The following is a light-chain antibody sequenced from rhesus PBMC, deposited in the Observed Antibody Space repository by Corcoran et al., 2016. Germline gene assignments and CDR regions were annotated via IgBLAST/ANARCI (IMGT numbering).Light chain of an antibody. CDR2: EVS. J-gene: IGKJ4*01. Sequence: DIVMTQTPLSLPVTPGEPASISCRSSQSLLHSGGKTYLYWYLQKPGQSHQRLIYEVSNRASGVPDRFSGSGSGTDFTLKISRVEAEDVGVYYCMQGIQLPLTFGGGTKVELK. CDR3: MQGIQLPLT. V-gene: IGKV2-104*02. CDR1: QSLLHSGGKTY.